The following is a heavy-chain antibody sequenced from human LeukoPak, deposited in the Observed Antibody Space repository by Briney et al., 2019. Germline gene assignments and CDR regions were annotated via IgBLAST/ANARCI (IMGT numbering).Heavy chain of an antibody. CDR2: VSSSGGTI. CDR1: GFTFSDYH. D-gene: IGHD1-14*01. J-gene: IGHJ2*01. Sequence: GGSLRLSCAASGFTFSDYHMSWIRQASGKGLEWVSYVSSSGGTISYADSVKGRFTISRDNAKNSLYLQMNSLRAEDTALYYCAKALPDWYFDLWGRGTLVTVSS. CDR3: AKALPDWYFDL. V-gene: IGHV3-11*01.